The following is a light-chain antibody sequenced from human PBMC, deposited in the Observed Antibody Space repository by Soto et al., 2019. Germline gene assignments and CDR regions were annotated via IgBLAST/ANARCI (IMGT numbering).Light chain of an antibody. CDR1: SSDVGGYNY. CDR3: SSYATSNTRQIV. Sequence: QSVLTQPASVSGSPGQSITISCTGTSSDVGGYNYVSWYQHHPGKAPKLMIYDVSNRPSGVSNRFSGSKSGNTASLTISGLQPEDEADYYCSSYATSNTRQIVSGTGTKLT. CDR2: DVS. J-gene: IGLJ1*01. V-gene: IGLV2-14*03.